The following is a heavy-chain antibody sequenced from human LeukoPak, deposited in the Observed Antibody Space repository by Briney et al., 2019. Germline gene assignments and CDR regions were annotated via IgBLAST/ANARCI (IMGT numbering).Heavy chain of an antibody. V-gene: IGHV3-21*04. CDR2: ISSSSTYI. CDR1: GLTFSGYR. Sequence: PGGSLRLSCAAAGLTFSGYRMNWVRQAPGKGLECVSSISSSSTYIYYADSVKGRFTISRDNAKNSLFLQMNSLRSEDTAVYYCARDPLYYYDSSSSGHVPQPNWLDPWGQGTLVTVSS. J-gene: IGHJ5*02. D-gene: IGHD3-22*01. CDR3: ARDPLYYYDSSSSGHVPQPNWLDP.